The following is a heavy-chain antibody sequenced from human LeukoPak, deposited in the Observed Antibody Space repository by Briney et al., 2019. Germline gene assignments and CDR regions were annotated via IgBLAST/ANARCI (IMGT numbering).Heavy chain of an antibody. Sequence: PWETLSLTCTVSGGSISSSSYYWGWIRQPPGKGLEWFVSIYYSGSTYYNPSLKSRVTISVDTSKNHFSLKLSSVTPAATAVSYGASSIAVSNFDFWGQGTLVTVSS. V-gene: IGHV4-39*02. CDR3: ASSIAVSNFDF. CDR1: GGSISSSSYY. CDR2: IYYSGST. D-gene: IGHD6-19*01. J-gene: IGHJ4*02.